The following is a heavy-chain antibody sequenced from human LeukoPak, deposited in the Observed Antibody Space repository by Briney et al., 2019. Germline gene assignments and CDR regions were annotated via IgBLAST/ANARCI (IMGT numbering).Heavy chain of an antibody. CDR2: IYYSGST. V-gene: IGHV4-59*01. Sequence: SETLSLTCTISGVSISSYYWTWIRQPPGKGLEWIGYIYYSGSTNYNPSLKSRVTISVDTSKNQVSLRLSSVTAADTAVYYCASTTSDYFDYWGQGTLVTVSS. D-gene: IGHD1-1*01. J-gene: IGHJ4*02. CDR1: GVSISSYY. CDR3: ASTTSDYFDY.